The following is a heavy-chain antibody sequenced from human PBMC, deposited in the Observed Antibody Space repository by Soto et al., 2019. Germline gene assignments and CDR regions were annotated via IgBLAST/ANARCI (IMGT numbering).Heavy chain of an antibody. CDR1: GFTFSSYG. V-gene: IGHV3-33*01. Sequence: QVQLVESGGGVVQPGRSLRLSCAASGFTFSSYGMHWVRQAPGKGLEWVAVIWYDGSNKYYADSVKGRFTISRDNSKNTLYLQMNGLRAEDTAVYYCARDRVRTRKAFDIWGQGTMVTVSS. CDR3: ARDRVRTRKAFDI. CDR2: IWYDGSNK. J-gene: IGHJ3*02. D-gene: IGHD4-17*01.